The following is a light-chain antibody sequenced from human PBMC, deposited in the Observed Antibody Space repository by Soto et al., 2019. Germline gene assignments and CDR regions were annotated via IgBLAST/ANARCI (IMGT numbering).Light chain of an antibody. CDR2: AAS. V-gene: IGKV1D-12*01. J-gene: IGKJ3*01. Sequence: DIQMTQSPSSVSASVGDRVTITCRASQGISSWLAWYQQKPGKAPKLLIYAASSLQSGVPSRFSGSGSGTDXPLXXSXLQPXDFAXXXXXQANSFPPTFGPGTKVDI. CDR1: QGISSW. CDR3: XQANSFPPT.